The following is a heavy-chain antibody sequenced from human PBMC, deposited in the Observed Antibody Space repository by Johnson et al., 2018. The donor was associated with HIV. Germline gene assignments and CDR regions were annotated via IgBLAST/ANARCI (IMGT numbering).Heavy chain of an antibody. Sequence: VQLVESGGGLIQPGGSLRLSCAASGFSVRTNYMSWVRQAPGKGLEWVSVIYSDGTTSFAQSVKGRFSISRDVSKNILYLQMHSLRTEDTAYYYCARDLPGIYDAFDLWGQGTKVTVSA. CDR2: IYSDGTT. J-gene: IGHJ3*01. CDR1: GFSVRTNY. CDR3: ARDLPGIYDAFDL. V-gene: IGHV3-53*01. D-gene: IGHD1-26*01.